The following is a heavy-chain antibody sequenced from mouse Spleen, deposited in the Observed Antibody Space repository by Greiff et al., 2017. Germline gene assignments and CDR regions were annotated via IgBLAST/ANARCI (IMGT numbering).Heavy chain of an antibody. CDR2: IDPEDGDT. J-gene: IGHJ1*03. Sequence: EVQLQQSGAELVRPGASVKLSCTASGFNIKDYYMHWVKQRPEQGLEWIGRIDPEDGDTEYAPKFQGKATMTADTSSNTAYLQLSSLTSEDTAVYYCTYLHYSNYGGYFDVWGTGTTVTVSS. D-gene: IGHD2-5*01. CDR3: TYLHYSNYGGYFDV. CDR1: GFNIKDYY. V-gene: IGHV14-1*01.